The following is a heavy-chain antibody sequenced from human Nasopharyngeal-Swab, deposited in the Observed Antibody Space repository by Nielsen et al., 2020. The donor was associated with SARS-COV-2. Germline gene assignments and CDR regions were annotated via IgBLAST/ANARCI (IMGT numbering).Heavy chain of an antibody. Sequence: SETLSLPCTVSGGSITNYYWSWIRQPPGKGLEWIGNFYYSGSTNYNPSLKSRVTISVDTSKNQFSLKLSSVTAADTAVYYCARGDQGYCSGGSCYYFDYWGQGTLVTVSS. D-gene: IGHD2-15*01. J-gene: IGHJ4*02. CDR2: FYYSGST. V-gene: IGHV4-59*01. CDR1: GGSITNYY. CDR3: ARGDQGYCSGGSCYYFDY.